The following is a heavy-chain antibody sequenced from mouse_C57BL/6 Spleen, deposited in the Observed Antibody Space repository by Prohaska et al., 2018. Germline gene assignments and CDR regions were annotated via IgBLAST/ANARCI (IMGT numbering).Heavy chain of an antibody. CDR3: ARSDGSNYFDY. V-gene: IGHV1-53*01. Sequence: SYKASGYTFTSYWMHWVKQRPGQGLEWIGNINPSNGGTNYNEKFKSKATLTVDKSSSTAYMQLSSLTSEDSAVYFCARSDGSNYFDYWGQGTTLTVSS. CDR1: GYTFTSYW. CDR2: INPSNGGT. D-gene: IGHD1-1*01. J-gene: IGHJ2*01.